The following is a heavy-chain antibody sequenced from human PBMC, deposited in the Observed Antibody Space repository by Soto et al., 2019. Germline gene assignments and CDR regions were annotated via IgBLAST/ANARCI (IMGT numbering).Heavy chain of an antibody. D-gene: IGHD2-21*02. V-gene: IGHV3-23*01. Sequence: GGSLRLSCAASGFTFSSYAMSWVRQAPGKGLEWVSTISGGGGGTYYADSVKGRFTISRDNSKNTLYLKMNSLRAEDTAVYYCAKGPIVVGTGGHGYYFDYWGQGTLVTVSS. CDR1: GFTFSSYA. J-gene: IGHJ4*02. CDR3: AKGPIVVGTGGHGYYFDY. CDR2: ISGGGGGT.